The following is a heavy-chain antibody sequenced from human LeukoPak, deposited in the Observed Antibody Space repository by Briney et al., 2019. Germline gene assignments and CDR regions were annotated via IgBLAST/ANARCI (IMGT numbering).Heavy chain of an antibody. J-gene: IGHJ4*02. CDR1: GFSFSSYW. V-gene: IGHV3-7*01. CDR3: VSGFLQWLY. D-gene: IGHD3-3*01. CDR2: INPDGSNM. Sequence: SGGSVRLSCAASGFSFSSYWMSWVRQAPGKGLEWVANINPDGSNMLYVDSVKGRFTISRDNAKNSLYLQMNNLRAEDTAVYFCVSGFLQWLYWGQGTLVTVSS.